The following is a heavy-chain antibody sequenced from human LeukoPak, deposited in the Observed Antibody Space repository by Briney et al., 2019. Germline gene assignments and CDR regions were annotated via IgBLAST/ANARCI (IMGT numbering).Heavy chain of an antibody. J-gene: IGHJ4*02. V-gene: IGHV3-23*01. CDR2: ISGSGGST. Sequence: PGGSLRLSCAAAGFTFSSYAMSWVRQAPGKGLEWVSAISGSGGSTYYADSVKGRLTISRDNSKNTLYLQMNSLRAEDTAVYYCARITIFFVNLNWGQGTLVTVSS. D-gene: IGHD3-9*01. CDR1: GFTFSSYA. CDR3: ARITIFFVNLN.